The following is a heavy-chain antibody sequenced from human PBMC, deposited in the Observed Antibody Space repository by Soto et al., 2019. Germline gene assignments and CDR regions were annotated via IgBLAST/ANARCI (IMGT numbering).Heavy chain of an antibody. CDR2: FDPEDGET. CDR1: GYTLTELS. V-gene: IGHV1-24*01. CDR3: ATTVYYGSNDAFDI. J-gene: IGHJ3*02. Sequence: ASVKVSCKVSGYTLTELSMHWVRQAPGKGLEWMGGFDPEDGETIYAQKFQGRVTMTEDTSTDTAYMELSSLRSEDTAVYYCATTVYYGSNDAFDIWGQGTTVTVSS. D-gene: IGHD3-22*01.